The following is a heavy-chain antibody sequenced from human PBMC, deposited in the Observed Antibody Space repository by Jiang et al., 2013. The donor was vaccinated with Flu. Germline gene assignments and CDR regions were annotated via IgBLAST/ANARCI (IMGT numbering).Heavy chain of an antibody. Sequence: TSQTLSLTCSISGDGISTNSAAWNWIRQSPSRGLEWLGRTYYRSKWYNDYAESVKSRITIKADTSKNLISLQLNSVTPEDTAVYSCARGGENWGSRWYFDLWGRGTLVTVAS. V-gene: IGHV6-1*01. CDR1: GDGISTNSAA. J-gene: IGHJ2*01. D-gene: IGHD7-27*01. CDR2: TYYRSKWYN. CDR3: ARGGENWGSRWYFDL.